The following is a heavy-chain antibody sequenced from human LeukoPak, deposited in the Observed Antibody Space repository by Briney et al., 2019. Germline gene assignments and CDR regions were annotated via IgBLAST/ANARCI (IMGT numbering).Heavy chain of an antibody. CDR2: IIPILGIA. Sequence: ASVKVSCKASGHTFTAYYMHWVRQAPGQGLEWMGRIIPILGIANYAQKFQGRVTITADKSTSTAYMELSSLRSEDTAVYYCARAPTVVAPFDYWGQGTLVTVSS. J-gene: IGHJ4*02. D-gene: IGHD4-23*01. CDR3: ARAPTVVAPFDY. V-gene: IGHV1-69*04. CDR1: GHTFTAYY.